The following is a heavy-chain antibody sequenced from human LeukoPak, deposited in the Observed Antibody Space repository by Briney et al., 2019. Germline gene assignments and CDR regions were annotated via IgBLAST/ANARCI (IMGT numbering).Heavy chain of an antibody. Sequence: PGGSLRLSCAASGFTFSSYWMHWVRQAPGKGLVWVSRINSDGSSTSYADSVKGRFTISRDNAKNTLYLQMNRLRAEDTAVYYCARAILTGSHNGYWGQGTLVTVSS. CDR3: ARAILTGSHNGY. D-gene: IGHD3-9*01. V-gene: IGHV3-74*01. CDR2: INSDGSST. J-gene: IGHJ4*02. CDR1: GFTFSSYW.